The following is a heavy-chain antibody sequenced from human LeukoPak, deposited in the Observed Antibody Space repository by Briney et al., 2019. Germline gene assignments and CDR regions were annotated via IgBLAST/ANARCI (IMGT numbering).Heavy chain of an antibody. CDR2: ISYDGSNK. D-gene: IGHD6-13*01. CDR3: ARDWDSSSWSYYMDV. V-gene: IGHV3-30-3*01. Sequence: GGSLRLSCAVSGFTFSSYAMYWVRRAPGKGLEWVTIISYDGSNKYYADSVKGRFTISRDNSKNTLYLQMNSLRAEDTAVYYCARDWDSSSWSYYMDVWGKGTTVTVSS. J-gene: IGHJ6*03. CDR1: GFTFSSYA.